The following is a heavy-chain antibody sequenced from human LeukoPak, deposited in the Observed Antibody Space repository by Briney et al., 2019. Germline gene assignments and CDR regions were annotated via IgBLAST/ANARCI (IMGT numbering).Heavy chain of an antibody. CDR3: AKHREVVPAAQVDY. J-gene: IGHJ4*02. CDR1: GFTFSSYA. Sequence: GGSLRLSCAASGFTFSSYAMSWVRQAPGKGLEWVSAISGSGGSTYYADSVKGRFTISRDNSKNTLYLQMNSLRAEDTAVYYCAKHREVVPAAQVDYWGQGTLVTVSS. V-gene: IGHV3-23*01. CDR2: ISGSGGST. D-gene: IGHD2-2*01.